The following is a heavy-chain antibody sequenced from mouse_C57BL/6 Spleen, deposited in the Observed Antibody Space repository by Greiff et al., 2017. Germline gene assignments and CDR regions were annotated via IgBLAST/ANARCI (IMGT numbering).Heavy chain of an antibody. CDR3: TLVHYGSSHWYFDV. D-gene: IGHD1-1*01. Sequence: VQLQQSGAELVRPGASVKLSCTASGFNIKDDYMHWVKQRPEQGLEWIGWIDPENGDTEYASKFQGKATITADTSSNTAYLQLSSLTSEDTAVYYCTLVHYGSSHWYFDVWGTGTTVTVSS. CDR1: GFNIKDDY. V-gene: IGHV14-4*01. CDR2: IDPENGDT. J-gene: IGHJ1*03.